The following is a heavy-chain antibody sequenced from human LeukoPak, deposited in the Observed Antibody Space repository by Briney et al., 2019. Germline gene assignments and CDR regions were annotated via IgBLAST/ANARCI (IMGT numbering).Heavy chain of an antibody. D-gene: IGHD3-16*01. Sequence: SETLSLTCTVSGGSINTNNYYWAWIRQPPGKGLEWIANIFYEGSTYYNPSLKSRVTISIDTSKNQFSLKLSSVTAADTAVYYCARGVRRWGYYYYMDVWGKGTTVTVSS. V-gene: IGHV4-39*07. CDR2: IFYEGST. CDR1: GGSINTNNYY. CDR3: ARGVRRWGYYYYMDV. J-gene: IGHJ6*03.